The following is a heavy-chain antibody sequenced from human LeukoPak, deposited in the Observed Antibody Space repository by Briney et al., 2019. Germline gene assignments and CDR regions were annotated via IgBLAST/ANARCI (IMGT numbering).Heavy chain of an antibody. D-gene: IGHD3-10*01. CDR3: ARDQRRILWFGELSAFDY. V-gene: IGHV3-30*04. Sequence: PGGSLRLSCAASGFTFSSCAMHWVRQAPGKGLEWVAVISYDGSNKYYADSVKGRFTISRDNSKNTLYLQMNSLRAEDTAVYYCARDQRRILWFGELSAFDYWGQGTLVTVSS. J-gene: IGHJ4*02. CDR1: GFTFSSCA. CDR2: ISYDGSNK.